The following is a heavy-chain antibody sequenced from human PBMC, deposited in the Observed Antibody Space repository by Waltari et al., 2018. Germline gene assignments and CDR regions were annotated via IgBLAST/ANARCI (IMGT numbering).Heavy chain of an antibody. CDR1: GFTFTNYW. J-gene: IGHJ4*02. V-gene: IGHV3-7*01. D-gene: IGHD6-13*01. CDR3: ATSRDAAGND. Sequence: EVQLVESGGGLVQPGGSLRLSCATSGFTFTNYWMSWVRQGPGKGLEWLANINHEGSGKFFLGSVKGRFTICRDNAKKSVYLQMNSLTGEDTAVYYCATSRDAAGNDWGQGTLVTVSS. CDR2: INHEGSGK.